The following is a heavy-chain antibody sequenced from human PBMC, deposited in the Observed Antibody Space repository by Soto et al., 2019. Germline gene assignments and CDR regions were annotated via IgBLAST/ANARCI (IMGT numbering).Heavy chain of an antibody. CDR1: GGSISSSNW. J-gene: IGHJ5*02. CDR2: IYHSGST. Sequence: SETLSLTCAVSGGSISSSNWWSWVRLPPGKGLEWIGEIYHSGSTNYNPSLKSRVTISVDKSKNQFSLKLSSVTAADTAVYYCARDGAAYYDFWSGYVNWFDPWGQGTLVTVSS. D-gene: IGHD3-3*01. V-gene: IGHV4-4*02. CDR3: ARDGAAYYDFWSGYVNWFDP.